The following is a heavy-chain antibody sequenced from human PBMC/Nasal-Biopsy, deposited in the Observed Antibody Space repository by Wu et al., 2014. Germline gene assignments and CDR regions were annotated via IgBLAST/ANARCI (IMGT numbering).Heavy chain of an antibody. V-gene: IGHV3-53*01. CDR1: GFTVRSSH. CDR3: ATGGWRYFDY. Sequence: RLSCAASGFTVRSSHMSWVRQAPGKGLEWVSVIYAGGSTDYADSVKGRFTISRDSSKNILYLQMNSLRAEDTAVYYCATGGWRYFDYWGQGILVTVSA. D-gene: IGHD5-24*01. CDR2: IYAGGST. J-gene: IGHJ4*02.